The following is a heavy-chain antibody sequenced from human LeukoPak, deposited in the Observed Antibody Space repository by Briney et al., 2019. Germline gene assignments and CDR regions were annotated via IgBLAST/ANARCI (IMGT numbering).Heavy chain of an antibody. J-gene: IGHJ5*02. CDR1: GYTFTSYY. CDR3: ARASRAGWFDP. V-gene: IGHV1-46*01. Sequence: WASVKVSCKASGYTFTSYYMHWVRQAPGQGLEWMGIINPSGGSTSYAQKLQGRVTMTRDTSTSTVYMELSSLRSEDTAVYYCARASRAGWFDPWGQGTLVTVSS. CDR2: INPSGGST. D-gene: IGHD3-10*01.